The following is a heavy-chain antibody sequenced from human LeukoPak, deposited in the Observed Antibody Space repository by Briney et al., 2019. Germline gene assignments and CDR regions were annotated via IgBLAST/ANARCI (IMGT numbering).Heavy chain of an antibody. Sequence: PSETLSLTCTVSVGSISSYYWSWIRQPPGKGLEWIGYIYYSGSTNYNPSLKSRVTISVDTSKNQFSLKLSSVTAADTAVYYCARTTEAHSWRTRYYDYYMDVWGKGTTVTVSS. D-gene: IGHD6-13*01. CDR1: VGSISSYY. V-gene: IGHV4-59*01. CDR2: IYYSGST. CDR3: ARTTEAHSWRTRYYDYYMDV. J-gene: IGHJ6*03.